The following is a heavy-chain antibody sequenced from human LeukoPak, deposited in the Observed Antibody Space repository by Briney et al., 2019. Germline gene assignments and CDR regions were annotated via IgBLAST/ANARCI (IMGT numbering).Heavy chain of an antibody. CDR2: IYYSGST. Sequence: SETLSLTCTVSGGSISGYYWSWIRQPPGKGLDYIGYIYYSGSTNYNPSLKSRVTISVDTSTNQFSLQLSSGTAADTAVYYCARIPPSGDYLGVFDSWGQGTLVTVSS. J-gene: IGHJ5*01. CDR1: GGSISGYY. V-gene: IGHV4-59*08. D-gene: IGHD3-16*01. CDR3: ARIPPSGDYLGVFDS.